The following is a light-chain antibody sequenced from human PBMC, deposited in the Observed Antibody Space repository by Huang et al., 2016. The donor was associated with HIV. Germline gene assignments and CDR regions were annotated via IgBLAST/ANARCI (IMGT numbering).Light chain of an antibody. CDR2: WAS. CDR3: QQYYSAPLT. J-gene: IGKJ4*01. Sequence: DIVMTQSPDSLAVSLGERATINCKSSQSVLYSSNNKNYLVWYQQKPGQPPKLLIYWASTRESGVPDRFSGSGSWTDFTLTISSLQAEDVAVYYCQQYYSAPLTFGGGTKVEIK. V-gene: IGKV4-1*01. CDR1: QSVLYSSNNKNY.